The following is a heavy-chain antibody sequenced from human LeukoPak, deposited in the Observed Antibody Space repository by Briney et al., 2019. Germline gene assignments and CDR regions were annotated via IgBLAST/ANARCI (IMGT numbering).Heavy chain of an antibody. J-gene: IGHJ4*02. V-gene: IGHV3-21*01. CDR1: GFTFSSYS. CDR3: ARDGPGIGYGDYHPSIDY. CDR2: ISSSSSYI. D-gene: IGHD4-17*01. Sequence: PGGSLRLSCAASGFTFSSYSMNWVRQAPGKGLEWVSSISSSSSYIYYADSVKGRFTISRDNAKNSLYLQMNSLRAEDTAVYYCARDGPGIGYGDYHPSIDYWGQGTLVTVSS.